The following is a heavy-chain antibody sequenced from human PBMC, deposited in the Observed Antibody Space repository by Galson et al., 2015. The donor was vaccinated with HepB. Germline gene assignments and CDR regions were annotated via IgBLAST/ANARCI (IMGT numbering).Heavy chain of an antibody. CDR3: AAERLWFGELTGYYGMDV. Sequence: SVKVSCKASGFTFTSSAVQWVRQARGQRLEWIGWIVVGSGNTNYAQKFQERVTITRDMSTSTAYMELSSLRSEDTAVYYCAAERLWFGELTGYYGMDVWGQGTTVTVSS. CDR2: IVVGSGNT. J-gene: IGHJ6*02. V-gene: IGHV1-58*01. D-gene: IGHD3-10*01. CDR1: GFTFTSSA.